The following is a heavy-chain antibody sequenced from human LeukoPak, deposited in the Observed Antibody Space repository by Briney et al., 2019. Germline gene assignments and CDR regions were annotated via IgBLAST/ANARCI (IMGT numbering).Heavy chain of an antibody. CDR1: GFTFSNYG. J-gene: IGHJ6*04. CDR2: ISGRGGNT. D-gene: IGHD3-10*02. Sequence: GGSLGLSCAASGFTFSNYGMSWVRQAPGKGLEWVSTISGRGGNTYYADSVKGRFTISRDNAKNSLYLQMNSLRAEDTAVYYCAELGITMIGGVWGKGTTVTISS. V-gene: IGHV3-23*01. CDR3: AELGITMIGGV.